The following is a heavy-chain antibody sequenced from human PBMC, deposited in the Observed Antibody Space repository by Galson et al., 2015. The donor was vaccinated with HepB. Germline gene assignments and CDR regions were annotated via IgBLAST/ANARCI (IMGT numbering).Heavy chain of an antibody. CDR1: GYTFTSYG. V-gene: IGHV1-18*01. D-gene: IGHD3-16*02. Sequence: SVKVSCKASGYTFTSYGITWVRQAPGQGLEWMGWISAYNGNRKYAQKLQGRVTLTTETYTSTAHMELRSLRSDDTAVYFCARDTDYDYVWGSYRGGGYYDYGMDGWGQGTRVTVSS. CDR2: ISAYNGNR. CDR3: ARDTDYDYVWGSYRGGGYYDYGMDG. J-gene: IGHJ6*02.